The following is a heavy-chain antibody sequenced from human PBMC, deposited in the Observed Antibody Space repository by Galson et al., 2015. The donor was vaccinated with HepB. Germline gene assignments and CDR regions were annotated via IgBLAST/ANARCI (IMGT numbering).Heavy chain of an antibody. Sequence: SLRLSCAASGSSFSNYWMTWVRQAPGKGLEWVANIQEDGSQKYYVDSVKGRFTISRDNAKNSLYLQMSGLGAEDTAVYYCATVEGSGLNSWGQGTLVTVSS. CDR2: IQEDGSQK. J-gene: IGHJ4*02. V-gene: IGHV3-7*03. D-gene: IGHD3-10*01. CDR1: GSSFSNYW. CDR3: ATVEGSGLNS.